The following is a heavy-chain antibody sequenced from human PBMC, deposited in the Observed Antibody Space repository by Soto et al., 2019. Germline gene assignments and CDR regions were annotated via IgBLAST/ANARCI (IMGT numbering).Heavy chain of an antibody. CDR1: GYTLTELS. CDR2: LDPEDGET. CDR3: ATDPPYYYDSTHAFDI. Sequence: GASVKVSCKVSGYTLTELSMHWVRQAPGKGLEWMGGLDPEDGETIYAQKFQGRVTMTEDTSTDTAYMELSSLRSEDTAVYYCATDPPYYYDSTHAFDIWGQGTMVTVSS. V-gene: IGHV1-24*01. J-gene: IGHJ3*02. D-gene: IGHD3-22*01.